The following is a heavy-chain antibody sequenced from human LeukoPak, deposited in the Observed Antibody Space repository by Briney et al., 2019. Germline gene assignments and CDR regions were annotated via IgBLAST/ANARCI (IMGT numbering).Heavy chain of an antibody. V-gene: IGHV3-74*01. Sequence: QPGGSLRLSCAASGFTFSNFWMHWVRQAPGKGLVWVSRIKSDGSSTSYADSAKGRFTISRDNAKNTLYLQMNSLRDEDTAVYYCARGLYGSPGDNWGQGTLVTVSS. D-gene: IGHD1-26*01. CDR1: GFTFSNFW. CDR3: ARGLYGSPGDN. J-gene: IGHJ4*02. CDR2: IKSDGSST.